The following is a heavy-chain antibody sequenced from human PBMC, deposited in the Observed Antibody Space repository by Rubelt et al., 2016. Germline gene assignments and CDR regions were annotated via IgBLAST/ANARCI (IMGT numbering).Heavy chain of an antibody. Sequence: VQLVESGGGLIQPGGSLRPSCAASGFPVSSYWMHWVRQAPGKGLVWVSRLDTDGSRTKYADSAKGRFTISRDIAKNTVYLQMNSLGVEDTAMYYCARSWGSSFSDYWGQGTLVTVSS. CDR2: LDTDGSRT. V-gene: IGHV3-74*01. J-gene: IGHJ4*02. CDR1: GFPVSSYW. CDR3: ARSWGSSFSDY. D-gene: IGHD6-19*01.